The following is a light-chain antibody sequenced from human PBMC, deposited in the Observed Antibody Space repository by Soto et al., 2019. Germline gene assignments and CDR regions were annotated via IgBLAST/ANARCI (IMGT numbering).Light chain of an antibody. CDR3: QQYINLWT. CDR1: QSVSSN. J-gene: IGKJ1*01. V-gene: IGKV3-15*01. Sequence: EIVRTQSPATLSVSPGEGVTLSCRASQSVSSNLAWYQQKPGQSPRLLIYGASTRATGIPARFSGSGSGTEFTLTISSLQSEDFAVYYCQQYINLWTFGQGTKVDIK. CDR2: GAS.